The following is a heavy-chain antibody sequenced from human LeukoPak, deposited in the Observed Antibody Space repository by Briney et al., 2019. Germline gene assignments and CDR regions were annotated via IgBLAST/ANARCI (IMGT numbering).Heavy chain of an antibody. D-gene: IGHD2-21*02. CDR1: GGSFSGYY. J-gene: IGHJ4*02. Sequence: SETLSLTCAVYGGSFSGYYWSWIRQPPGKGLEWIGEINHSGSTNYNPSLKSRVTISVDTSKNQFSLKLSPVTAADTAVYYCARYGVTDDYWGQGTLVTVSS. V-gene: IGHV4-34*01. CDR3: ARYGVTDDY. CDR2: INHSGST.